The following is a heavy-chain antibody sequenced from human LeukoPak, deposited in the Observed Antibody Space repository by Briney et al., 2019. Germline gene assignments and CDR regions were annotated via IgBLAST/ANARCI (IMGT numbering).Heavy chain of an antibody. CDR2: ISGSGGST. CDR1: GFTFSSYA. V-gene: IGHV3-23*01. D-gene: IGHD2-21*02. Sequence: GGSLRLSCAASGFTFSSYATSWVRQAPGKGLEWVSAISGSGGSTYYADSVKGRFTISRDNSKNTLYLQMNSLRAEDTAVYYCAKEETAYCGGDCYRSAFDIWGQGTMVTVSS. J-gene: IGHJ3*02. CDR3: AKEETAYCGGDCYRSAFDI.